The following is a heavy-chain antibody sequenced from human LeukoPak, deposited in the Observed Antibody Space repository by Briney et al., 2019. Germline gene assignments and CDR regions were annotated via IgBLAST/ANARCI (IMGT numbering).Heavy chain of an antibody. Sequence: PGGSLRLSCAASGFTLSSYSMNWVRQAPGKGLEWVSSISSSSSYIYYADSVKGRFTISRDNAKNSLYLQMNSLRAEDTAVYYCASSKGWAGGPYYYYYGMDVWGQGTTVTVSS. J-gene: IGHJ6*02. CDR3: ASSKGWAGGPYYYYYGMDV. V-gene: IGHV3-21*01. CDR1: GFTLSSYS. CDR2: ISSSSSYI. D-gene: IGHD2-8*02.